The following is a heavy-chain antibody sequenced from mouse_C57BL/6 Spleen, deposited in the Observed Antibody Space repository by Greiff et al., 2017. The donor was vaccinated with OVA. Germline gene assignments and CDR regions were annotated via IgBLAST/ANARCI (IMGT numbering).Heavy chain of an antibody. J-gene: IGHJ3*01. CDR2: ISSGGSYT. V-gene: IGHV5-6*01. CDR1: GFTFSSYG. Sequence: EVKLMESGGDLVKPGGSLKLSCAASGFTFSSYGMSWVRQTPDKRLEWVATISSGGSYTYYPDSVKGRFTISRDNAKNTLYLQMSSLKSEDTAMYYCARESSWFAYWGQGTLVTVSA. CDR3: ARESSWFAY.